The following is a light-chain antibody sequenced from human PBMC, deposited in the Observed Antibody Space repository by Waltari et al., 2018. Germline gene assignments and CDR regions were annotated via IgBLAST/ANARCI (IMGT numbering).Light chain of an antibody. V-gene: IGLV3-1*01. CDR2: QDN. J-gene: IGLJ2*01. Sequence: SYELTQPPSVSVSPGQTVSITCSGANVADKYTCWYQQKPGQSPVLVIYQDNKRPSGIPERFSGSNSGNTATLTISGTQAVDEADYYCQAWDSSIEVFGGGTKLTVL. CDR3: QAWDSSIEV. CDR1: NVADKY.